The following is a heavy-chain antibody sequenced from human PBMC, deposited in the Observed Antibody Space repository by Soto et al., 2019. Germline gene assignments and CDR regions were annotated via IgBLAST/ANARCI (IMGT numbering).Heavy chain of an antibody. CDR1: GYTFTSYG. J-gene: IGHJ5*02. Sequence: GASVKVSCKASGYTFTSYGISWVRQAPGQGLEWMGWINPNSGGTNYAQKFQGWVTMTRDTSISTAYMELSRLRSDDTAVYYFARGPIGYCSGGSCPLGWFDPWGQGTLVTVSS. CDR3: ARGPIGYCSGGSCPLGWFDP. CDR2: INPNSGGT. V-gene: IGHV1-2*04. D-gene: IGHD2-15*01.